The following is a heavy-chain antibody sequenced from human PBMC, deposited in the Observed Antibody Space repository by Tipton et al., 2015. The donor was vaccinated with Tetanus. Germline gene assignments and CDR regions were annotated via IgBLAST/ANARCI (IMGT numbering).Heavy chain of an antibody. CDR3: ARDSPGIAVAAGAGAFDI. Sequence: TLSLTCAVSGGSISSGDYSWSWIRQPPGKGLEWIGYIYDSGSTYYNPSLKSRVTISEDRSKNQISLRLRSVTAADTAVYYCARDSPGIAVAAGAGAFDIWGQGTMVTVSS. J-gene: IGHJ3*02. D-gene: IGHD6-19*01. CDR1: GGSISSGDYS. CDR2: IYDSGST. V-gene: IGHV4-30-2*01.